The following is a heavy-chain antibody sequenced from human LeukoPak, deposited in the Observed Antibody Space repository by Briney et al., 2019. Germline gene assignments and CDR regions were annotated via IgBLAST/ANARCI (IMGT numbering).Heavy chain of an antibody. CDR3: ARGTVVCFDY. Sequence: KASETLSLTCTVSGYSISSGYYWGWIRQPPGKGLEWIGSIYHSGSTYYNPSLKSRVTISVDTSKNQFSLKLSSVTAADTAVYYCARGTVVCFDYWGQGTLVTVSS. D-gene: IGHD3/OR15-3a*01. CDR1: GYSISSGYY. J-gene: IGHJ4*02. V-gene: IGHV4-38-2*02. CDR2: IYHSGST.